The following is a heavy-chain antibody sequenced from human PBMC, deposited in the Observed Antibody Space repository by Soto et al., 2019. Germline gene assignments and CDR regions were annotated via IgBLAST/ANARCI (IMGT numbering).Heavy chain of an antibody. CDR2: INPNSGGT. Sequence: ASVKVSCKASGYTFTGYYMHWVRQAPGQGLEWMGWINPNSGGTNYAQKFQGWVTMTRDTSISTAYMELSRLRSDDKAVYYCARTGGGCSSTSCYPSGMDVWGQGTTVTVSS. V-gene: IGHV1-2*04. CDR1: GYTFTGYY. D-gene: IGHD2-2*01. CDR3: ARTGGGCSSTSCYPSGMDV. J-gene: IGHJ6*02.